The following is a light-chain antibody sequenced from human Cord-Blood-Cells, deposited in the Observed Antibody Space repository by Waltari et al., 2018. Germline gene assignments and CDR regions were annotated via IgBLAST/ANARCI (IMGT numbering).Light chain of an antibody. CDR1: SLRGYY. V-gene: IGLV3-19*01. CDR3: NSRDSSGNHYV. CDR2: GKN. Sequence: SSELTQDPAVSVALGQTVRLTCQGDSLRGYYASWYQQKPGQAPVLVIYGKNNRPSGIPDRFAGSSSGNTASLTITGAQAEDEADYYCNSRDSSGNHYVFGTGTKVTVL. J-gene: IGLJ1*01.